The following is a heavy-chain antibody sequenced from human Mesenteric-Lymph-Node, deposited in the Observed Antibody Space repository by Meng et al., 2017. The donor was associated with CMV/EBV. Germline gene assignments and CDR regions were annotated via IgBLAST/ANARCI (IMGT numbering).Heavy chain of an antibody. Sequence: TCTVSGGSISSYYWSWIRQPPGKGLEYIGHIDYSGSTDYNPSLKSRVTISVDTSKNQFSLNLTSVTAADTAVYYCAREGAMDPDAFDVWGQGTVVTVSS. V-gene: IGHV4-59*01. CDR2: IDYSGST. J-gene: IGHJ3*01. D-gene: IGHD5-18*01. CDR3: AREGAMDPDAFDV. CDR1: GGSISSYY.